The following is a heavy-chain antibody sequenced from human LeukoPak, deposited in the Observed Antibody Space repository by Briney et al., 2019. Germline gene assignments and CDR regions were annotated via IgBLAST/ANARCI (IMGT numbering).Heavy chain of an antibody. CDR3: ASQRLGYCSSTSCHNWFDP. J-gene: IGHJ5*02. D-gene: IGHD2-2*01. Sequence: PGGSLRLSCAASGFTFSSYGMHWVRQAPGKGLEWVAVIWYDGSNKYYADSVKGRFTISRDNSKNTLYLQMNSLRAEDTAVYYCASQRLGYCSSTSCHNWFDPWGQGTLVTVSS. CDR2: IWYDGSNK. CDR1: GFTFSSYG. V-gene: IGHV3-33*01.